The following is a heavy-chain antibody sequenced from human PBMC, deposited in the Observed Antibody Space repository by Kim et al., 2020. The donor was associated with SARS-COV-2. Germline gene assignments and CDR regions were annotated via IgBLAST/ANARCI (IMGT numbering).Heavy chain of an antibody. CDR2: IRSKAYGGPT. J-gene: IGHJ4*02. V-gene: IGHV3-49*04. CDR3: ILYYYDSGGSL. CDR1: GFTFGDYA. Sequence: GGSLRLSCTASGFTFGDYAMSWVRQAPGKGLAWVGFIRSKAYGGPTEYAESVKGRFTISRDDSKSIAYLQMNSLKTEDTAVYYCILYYYDSGGSLWGQGTLVTVSS. D-gene: IGHD3-22*01.